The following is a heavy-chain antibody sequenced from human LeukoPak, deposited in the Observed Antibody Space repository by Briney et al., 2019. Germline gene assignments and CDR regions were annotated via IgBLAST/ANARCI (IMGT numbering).Heavy chain of an antibody. Sequence: GGSLRLSCAASGFTFSTYAMSWVRQAPGKGLEWVSAISGSGRNTYYADSVKGQFTIFRDNSKNTLYLQMNSLRADDTAVYYCAKDVHSPGVPYLFDPWGQGTLVTVSS. J-gene: IGHJ5*02. CDR3: AKDVHSPGVPYLFDP. V-gene: IGHV3-23*01. CDR2: ISGSGRNT. CDR1: GFTFSTYA. D-gene: IGHD3-10*01.